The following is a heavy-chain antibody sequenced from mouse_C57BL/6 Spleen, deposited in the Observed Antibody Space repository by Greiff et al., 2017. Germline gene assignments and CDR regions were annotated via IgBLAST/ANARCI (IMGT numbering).Heavy chain of an antibody. V-gene: IGHV5-9-1*02. CDR1: GFTFSSYA. CDR3: TRALYYGNFHWYFDV. CDR2: ISSGGDYI. J-gene: IGHJ1*03. Sequence: EVKLMESGEGLVKPGGSLKLSCAASGFTFSSYAMSWVRQTPEKRLEWVAYISSGGDYIYYAATVQGRFTISRDNARNTLYLQMSSLKSEDTAMYYCTRALYYGNFHWYFDVWAQGPRSPSPQ. D-gene: IGHD2-1*01.